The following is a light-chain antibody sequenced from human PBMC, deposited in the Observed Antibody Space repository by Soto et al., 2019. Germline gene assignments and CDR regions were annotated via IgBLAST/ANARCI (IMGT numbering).Light chain of an antibody. J-gene: IGKJ4*01. Sequence: IVVTQSPATLSLSPGEGATLSCRVSENVGPNFVWYQHKPGQAPRLLIHTASYRATGVPARFSGSGSHTDFTLTISSLEPEDVAVYYCQERGRWPRAAFGGGTRVDIK. CDR3: QERGRWPRAA. V-gene: IGKV3-11*01. CDR2: TAS. CDR1: ENVGPN.